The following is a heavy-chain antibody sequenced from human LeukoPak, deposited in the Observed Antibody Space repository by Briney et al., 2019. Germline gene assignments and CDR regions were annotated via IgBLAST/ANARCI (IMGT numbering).Heavy chain of an antibody. CDR1: GYTFRSYG. J-gene: IGHJ3*02. CDR3: ARSSDPDAFDI. CDR2: INPNSGGT. Sequence: ASVKVSCKASGYTFRSYGISWVRQAPGQGLEWMGWINPNSGGTNYAQKFQGWVTMTRDTSISTAYMELSRLRSDDTAVYYCARSSDPDAFDIWGQGTMVTVSS. V-gene: IGHV1-2*04. D-gene: IGHD6-6*01.